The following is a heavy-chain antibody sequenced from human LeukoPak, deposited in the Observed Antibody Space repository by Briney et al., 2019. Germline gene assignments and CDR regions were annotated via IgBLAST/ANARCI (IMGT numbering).Heavy chain of an antibody. J-gene: IGHJ4*02. CDR3: AKDTGPIFGVFDY. Sequence: PGGSLRLSCEVSGITFRKYWMTWVRQAPGKGLEWVSAISGSGGSTYYADSVKGRFTISRDNSKNTLYLQMNSLRAEDTAVYYCAKDTGPIFGVFDYWGQGTLVTVSS. V-gene: IGHV3-23*01. CDR2: ISGSGGST. D-gene: IGHD3-3*01. CDR1: GITFRKYW.